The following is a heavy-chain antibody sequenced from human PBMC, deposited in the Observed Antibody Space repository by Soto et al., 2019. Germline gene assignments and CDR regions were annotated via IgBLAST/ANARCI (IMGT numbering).Heavy chain of an antibody. CDR3: ATAGGNWNYHNFDY. V-gene: IGHV3-30*03. CDR1: GFTFSSYG. Sequence: QVQLVESGGGVVQPGRSLRLSCAASGFTFSSYGMHWVRQAPGKGLEWVAVISYDGSNKYYADSVKGRFTISRDNSKNTLYLQMNSLRAEDTAVYYCATAGGNWNYHNFDYWGQGTLVTVSS. CDR2: ISYDGSNK. J-gene: IGHJ4*02. D-gene: IGHD1-7*01.